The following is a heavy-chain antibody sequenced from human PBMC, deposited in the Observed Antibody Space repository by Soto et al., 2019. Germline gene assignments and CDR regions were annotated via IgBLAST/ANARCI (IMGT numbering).Heavy chain of an antibody. D-gene: IGHD1-1*01. CDR1: GFTFSSYS. CDR2: ISSGSSYI. Sequence: GGSLRLSCAASGFTFSSYSMNWVRQAPGKGLEWVSFISSGSSYILFADSVKGRFTISRDNAENSLYLQMNSLRAEDTAVYYCASVEGRTIDYWGQGTLVTVSS. CDR3: ASVEGRTIDY. V-gene: IGHV3-21*01. J-gene: IGHJ4*02.